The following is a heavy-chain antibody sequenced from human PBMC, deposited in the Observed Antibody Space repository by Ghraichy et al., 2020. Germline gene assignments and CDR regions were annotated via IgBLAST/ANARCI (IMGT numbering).Heavy chain of an antibody. Sequence: LTCAASGFTFSSYSMNWVRQAPGKGLEWVSYISSSSSTIYYADSVKGRFTISRDNAKNSLYLQMNSLRAEDTAVYYCARGPLGAAAAPFDYWGQGTLVTVSS. J-gene: IGHJ4*02. CDR3: ARGPLGAAAAPFDY. D-gene: IGHD6-13*01. CDR1: GFTFSSYS. V-gene: IGHV3-48*01. CDR2: ISSSSSTI.